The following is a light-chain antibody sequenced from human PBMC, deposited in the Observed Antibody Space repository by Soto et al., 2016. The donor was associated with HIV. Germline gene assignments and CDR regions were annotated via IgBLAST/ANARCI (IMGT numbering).Light chain of an antibody. CDR1: QDISNY. J-gene: IGKJ4*01. CDR3: QQYDNSPLT. V-gene: IGKV1-33*01. CDR2: DAS. Sequence: DIQMTQSPSSLSASVGDRVTITCQASQDISNYLNWYQQKPGKAPKLLIYDASNLETGVPSRFSGSGSGTDFTFTISSLQPEDIATYYCQQYDNSPLTFGGRDQGGDQT.